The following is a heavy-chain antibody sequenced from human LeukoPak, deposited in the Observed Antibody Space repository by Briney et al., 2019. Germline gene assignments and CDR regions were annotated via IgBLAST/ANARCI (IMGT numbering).Heavy chain of an antibody. Sequence: PGGSLRLSCAASGFTVSGTYMSWVRQAPGKGLEWVSVIYSAGDTFSADSVKGRFTISRDNSKNTLYLQMGSLRAEDMAVYYCARAGGSYQPFDYWGQGTLVTVSS. CDR3: ARAGGSYQPFDY. J-gene: IGHJ4*02. CDR1: GFTVSGTY. V-gene: IGHV3-53*05. CDR2: IYSAGDT. D-gene: IGHD1-26*01.